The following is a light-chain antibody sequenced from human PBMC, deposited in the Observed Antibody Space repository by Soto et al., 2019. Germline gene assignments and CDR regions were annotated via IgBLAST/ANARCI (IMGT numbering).Light chain of an antibody. V-gene: IGLV1-47*02. J-gene: IGLJ3*02. CDR2: RSN. CDR3: ATWDDALSGRL. Sequence: QSVLTQPPSASGTPGQRVTISCSGSSSNIGINYVYWYQHLPGTAPKLLIYRSNLRPSGVPDRFSGSKSGTSASLAINGLRSEDEADYYCATWDDALSGRLFGGGTQLTVL. CDR1: SSNIGINY.